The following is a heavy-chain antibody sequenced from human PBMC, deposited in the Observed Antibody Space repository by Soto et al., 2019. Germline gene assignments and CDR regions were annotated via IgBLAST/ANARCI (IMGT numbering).Heavy chain of an antibody. CDR1: GYTFSSYG. Sequence: QVQLVQSGAEVKQPGASVQVSCKAAGYTFSSYGMSWVRQAPGQGLVRRGWSSANNGNTNFAQKVQGRVTMTTDTSTTTAYMELRSLRSDDTAVDYCARSALMVYAIYFDYWGQGPLVTVSS. CDR3: ARSALMVYAIYFDY. J-gene: IGHJ4*02. D-gene: IGHD2-8*01. V-gene: IGHV1-18*04. CDR2: SSANNGNT.